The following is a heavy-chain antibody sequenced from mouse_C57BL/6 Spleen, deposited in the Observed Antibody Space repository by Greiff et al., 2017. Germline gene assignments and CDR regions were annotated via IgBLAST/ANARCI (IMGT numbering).Heavy chain of an antibody. Sequence: EVQVVESGGGLVQPGGSMKLSCAASGFTFSDAWMDWVRQSPEKGLEWVAEIRNKANNHATYYAESVKGRFTISRDDSKSSVYLQMNSLRAEDTGIYYCTRGGPYGNDVWGTGTTVTVSS. CDR3: TRGGPYGNDV. D-gene: IGHD2-1*01. V-gene: IGHV6-6*01. CDR1: GFTFSDAW. CDR2: IRNKANNHAT. J-gene: IGHJ1*03.